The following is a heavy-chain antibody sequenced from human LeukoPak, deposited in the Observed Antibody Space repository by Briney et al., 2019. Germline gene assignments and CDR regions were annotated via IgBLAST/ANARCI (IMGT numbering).Heavy chain of an antibody. D-gene: IGHD6-13*01. CDR1: GRSISSYY. CDR3: ARVSSSWYQDWYFDL. V-gene: IGHV4-4*07. J-gene: IGHJ2*01. CDR2: IFTSESP. Sequence: SDTLSLICTVSGRSISSYYWSWIRQPAGKGLEWIGRIFTSESPTYNPPLKSRVTMPLDTSKNQFSLKLSSVTAADTAVYYCARVSSSWYQDWYFDLWGRGTLVTVSS.